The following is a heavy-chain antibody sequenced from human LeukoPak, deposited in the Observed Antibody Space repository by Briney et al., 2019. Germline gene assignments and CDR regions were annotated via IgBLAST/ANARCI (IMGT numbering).Heavy chain of an antibody. CDR1: GFTFSSYI. CDR3: ARGCSSTSCYGHYMDV. D-gene: IGHD2-2*01. CDR2: ISSSSSYI. V-gene: IGHV3-21*01. J-gene: IGHJ6*03. Sequence: GGSLRLSCAASGFTFSSYIMNWVRQAPGKGLEWVSSISSSSSYIYYADSVKGRFTISRDNAKNSLYLQMNSLRAEDTAVYYCARGCSSTSCYGHYMDVWGKGTTVTVSS.